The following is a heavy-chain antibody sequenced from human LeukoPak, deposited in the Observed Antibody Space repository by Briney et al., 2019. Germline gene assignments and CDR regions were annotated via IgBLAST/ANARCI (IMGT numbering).Heavy chain of an antibody. J-gene: IGHJ4*02. Sequence: PSETLSLTRAVYGGSFSGYYWSWIRQPPGKGLEWTGEINHSGSTNYNPSLKRRVTISVDTSKNQFSLKLSSVTAADTAVHYCARGLEWLALRFLEWSPTYYFDYWGQGALVTVSS. CDR3: ARGLEWLALRFLEWSPTYYFDY. CDR1: GGSFSGYY. CDR2: INHSGST. V-gene: IGHV4-34*01. D-gene: IGHD3-3*01.